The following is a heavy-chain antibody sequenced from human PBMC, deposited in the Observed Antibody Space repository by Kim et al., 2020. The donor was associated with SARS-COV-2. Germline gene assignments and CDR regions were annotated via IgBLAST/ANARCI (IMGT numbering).Heavy chain of an antibody. CDR1: GYSISSGYY. CDR2: IYHSGST. J-gene: IGHJ2*01. V-gene: IGHV4-38-2*02. CDR3: SRLRLRDCYFDL. Sequence: SETLSLTCTVSGYSISSGYYWGWIRQPPGKGLEWIGSIYHSGSTYYNPSPKSRVTISVDTSKNQFSLKLLSVTAADTAVDYCSRLRLRDCYFDLCGRAT. D-gene: IGHD2-15*01.